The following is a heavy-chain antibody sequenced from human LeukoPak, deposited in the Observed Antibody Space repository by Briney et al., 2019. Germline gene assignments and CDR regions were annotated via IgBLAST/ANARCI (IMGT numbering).Heavy chain of an antibody. CDR2: IYSGGST. D-gene: IGHD4-23*01. CDR1: GFTVSSNY. CDR3: AGDEYRGNSLGSL. Sequence: GGSLRLSCAASGFTVSSNYMSWVRQAPGKGLEWVSVIYSGGSTYYADSVKGRFTISRDNSKNTLYLQMNSLRAEDTAVYYYAGDEYRGNSLGSLWGQGTLVSVSS. J-gene: IGHJ4*02. V-gene: IGHV3-53*01.